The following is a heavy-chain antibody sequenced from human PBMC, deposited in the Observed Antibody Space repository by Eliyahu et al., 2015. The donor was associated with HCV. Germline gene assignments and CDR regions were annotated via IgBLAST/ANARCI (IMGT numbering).Heavy chain of an antibody. CDR1: GGPFXTNV. CDR2: VIPIFGTA. Sequence: QVQLVQSGAEVKKPGSSVKVSCKAXGGPFXTNVXSWVRQAPXQGLEWMXGVIPIFGTAKYAQNFQGRVSITADESTSTSYLEVSSLRSEDTAVYYCARSRGYRSGYYDYYMDVWGKGNTVSVS. CDR3: ARSRGYRSGYYDYYMDV. D-gene: IGHD5-18*01. V-gene: IGHV1-69*01. J-gene: IGHJ6*03.